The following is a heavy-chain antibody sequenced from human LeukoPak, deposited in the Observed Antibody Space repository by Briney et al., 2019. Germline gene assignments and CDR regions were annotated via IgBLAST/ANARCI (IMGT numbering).Heavy chain of an antibody. Sequence: ASVKVSCKASGYTFTSYGISWVRQAPGQGLEWMGWISAYNGNTNYAQKLQGRVTMTTDTSTSTAYMELRSLRSDDTAVYYCARDWYGDYTGYYYGMDVWGQGTTVTVSS. J-gene: IGHJ6*02. CDR1: GYTFTSYG. V-gene: IGHV1-18*01. CDR3: ARDWYGDYTGYYYGMDV. CDR2: ISAYNGNT. D-gene: IGHD4-17*01.